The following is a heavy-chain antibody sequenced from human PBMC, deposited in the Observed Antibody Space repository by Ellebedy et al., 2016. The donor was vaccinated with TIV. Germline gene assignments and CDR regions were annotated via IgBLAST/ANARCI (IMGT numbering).Heavy chain of an antibody. CDR1: GFTFSIYN. V-gene: IGHV3-21*01. Sequence: GESLKISCAASGFTFSIYNMNWVRQAPGRGLEWVSSISSTSDYIYDADSVRGRITISRDNAKSSLFLDINSIRVEDTAVYYCARDSGPVGSPKAFDVWGQGTKVIVSS. D-gene: IGHD1-26*01. J-gene: IGHJ3*01. CDR2: ISSTSDYI. CDR3: ARDSGPVGSPKAFDV.